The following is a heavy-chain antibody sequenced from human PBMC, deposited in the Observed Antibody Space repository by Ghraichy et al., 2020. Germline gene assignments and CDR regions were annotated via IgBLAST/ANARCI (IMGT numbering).Heavy chain of an antibody. Sequence: GESLNISCAASGFTFSSYDMHWVRQATGKGLEWVSAIGTAGDPYYPGSVKGRFTISRENAKNSLYLQMNSLRAGDTAVYYCARGRYDFWSGYFKRRYYYYMDVWGKGTTVTVSS. CDR3: ARGRYDFWSGYFKRRYYYYMDV. J-gene: IGHJ6*03. CDR2: IGTAGDP. V-gene: IGHV3-13*05. D-gene: IGHD3-3*01. CDR1: GFTFSSYD.